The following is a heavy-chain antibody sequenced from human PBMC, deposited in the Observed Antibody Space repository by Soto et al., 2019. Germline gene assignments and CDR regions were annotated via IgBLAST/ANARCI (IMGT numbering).Heavy chain of an antibody. Sequence: GGSLRLSCAASGFTFSSYAMSWVRQAPGKGLVWVSAISGSGASTYYADSVKGRFTISRDRSKNTLYLQMNSLRAEDTALYYCAKDPDTASHFDYWGQGTLVTVSS. CDR3: AKDPDTASHFDY. D-gene: IGHD5-18*01. V-gene: IGHV3-23*01. J-gene: IGHJ4*02. CDR1: GFTFSSYA. CDR2: ISGSGAST.